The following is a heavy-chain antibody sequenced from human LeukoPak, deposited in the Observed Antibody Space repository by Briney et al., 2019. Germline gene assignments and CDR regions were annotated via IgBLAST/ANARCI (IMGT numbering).Heavy chain of an antibody. Sequence: PGGSLRLSCAASGFTFSSYSMNWVRQAPGKGLEWVSSISSSSSYIYYADSVKGRFTISRDNAKNSLYLQMNSLRAEDTAVYYCARDLLNPSVVAATMYYFDYWGQGTLVTVSS. D-gene: IGHD2-15*01. V-gene: IGHV3-21*01. CDR2: ISSSSSYI. J-gene: IGHJ4*02. CDR3: ARDLLNPSVVAATMYYFDY. CDR1: GFTFSSYS.